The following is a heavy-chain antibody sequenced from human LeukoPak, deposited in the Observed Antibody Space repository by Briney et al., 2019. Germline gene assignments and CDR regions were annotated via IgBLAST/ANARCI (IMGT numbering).Heavy chain of an antibody. CDR3: ARNHDFWSGYCDY. Sequence: SETLSLTCTVSGGSISSSSYYWGWIRQPPGKGLEWIGSIYYSGSTYCNPSLKSRVTISVDTSKNQFSLKLSSVTAADTAVYYCARNHDFWSGYCDYWGQGTLVTVSS. CDR2: IYYSGST. D-gene: IGHD3-3*01. V-gene: IGHV4-39*01. J-gene: IGHJ4*02. CDR1: GGSISSSSYY.